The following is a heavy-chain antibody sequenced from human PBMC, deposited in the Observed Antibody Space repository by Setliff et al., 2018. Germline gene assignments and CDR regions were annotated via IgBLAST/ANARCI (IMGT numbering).Heavy chain of an antibody. J-gene: IGHJ6*03. CDR3: ARDRSTVIRGVTSFFYYYMDV. Sequence: PSETLSLTCTVSGGSIGPHYWSWIRQAPGKGLEWIGHIFYSDTAKYNPPLESRAAISVDSSKNQFSLKLRSVTAADTVVYYCARDRSTVIRGVTSFFYYYMDVWGGGTRSPSP. CDR1: GGSIGPHY. D-gene: IGHD3-10*01. CDR2: IFYSDTA. V-gene: IGHV4-59*11.